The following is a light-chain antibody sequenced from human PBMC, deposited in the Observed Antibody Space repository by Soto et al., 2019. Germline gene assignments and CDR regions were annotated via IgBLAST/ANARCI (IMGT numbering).Light chain of an antibody. CDR3: CSYAGSGTFV. CDR1: SSDVGSYDL. CDR2: EDT. Sequence: QSALTQPASVSGSPGQSITISCTGTSSDVGSYDLVSWYQQPPGKAPKLMIYEDTKRPSGISTRFSGSKSGNAAPLTISGLQAEDETDYYCCSYAGSGTFVFGTGTKLTVL. V-gene: IGLV2-23*01. J-gene: IGLJ1*01.